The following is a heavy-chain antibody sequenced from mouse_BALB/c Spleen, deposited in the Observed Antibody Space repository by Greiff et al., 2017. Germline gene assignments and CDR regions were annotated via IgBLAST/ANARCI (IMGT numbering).Heavy chain of an antibody. D-gene: IGHD2-14*01. Sequence: EVNLVESGGGLVQPGGSRKLSCAASGFTFSSFGMHWVRQAPEKGLEWVAYISSGSSTIYYADTVKGRFTISRDNPKNTLFLQMTSLRSEDTAMYDCARDYRYDGAWFAYWGQGTLVTVSA. CDR3: ARDYRYDGAWFAY. CDR1: GFTFSSFG. CDR2: ISSGSSTI. J-gene: IGHJ3*01. V-gene: IGHV5-17*02.